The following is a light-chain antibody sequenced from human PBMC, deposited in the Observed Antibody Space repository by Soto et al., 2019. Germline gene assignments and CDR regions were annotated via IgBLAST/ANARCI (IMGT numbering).Light chain of an antibody. Sequence: DIQMTQSPSSLSASGGDRVTITCRASQGISNYLAWYQQKPGKVPELLIYGASTLQPGFPSRFTGSGSGTDFALTISSLQPEDIATYYCQNYSSAPRTFGQGTQVALK. CDR1: QGISNY. V-gene: IGKV1-27*01. J-gene: IGKJ1*01. CDR3: QNYSSAPRT. CDR2: GAS.